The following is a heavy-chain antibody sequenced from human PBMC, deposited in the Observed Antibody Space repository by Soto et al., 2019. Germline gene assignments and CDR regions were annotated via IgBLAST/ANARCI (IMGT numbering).Heavy chain of an antibody. D-gene: IGHD3-10*01. J-gene: IGHJ6*02. CDR2: ISGGGVST. V-gene: IGHV3-23*01. Sequence: GGSLRLSCAASGFTFSSYAMSWVRQAPGKGLEWVSSISGGGVSTYYADSVKGRFIISRDNSKNTLYLQMNSLRAEDTAVYHCARSRRVPGGSESCSHYYHGMDVWGQGTTVTVSS. CDR1: GFTFSSYA. CDR3: ARSRRVPGGSESCSHYYHGMDV.